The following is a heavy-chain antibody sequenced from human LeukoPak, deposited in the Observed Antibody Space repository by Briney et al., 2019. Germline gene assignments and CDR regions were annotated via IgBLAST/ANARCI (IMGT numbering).Heavy chain of an antibody. V-gene: IGHV3-11*04. CDR2: IRSTGSST. CDR3: ARDLLGYCSGGSCYSPYYFDY. CDR1: GFTFGGYS. Sequence: GGSLRLSCSTSGFTFGGYSMSWVRQAPGKGLEWVSYIRSTGSSTAYADSVKGRFAISRDNAKNSLYLQMNSLRAEDTAVYYCARDLLGYCSGGSCYSPYYFDYWGQGTLVTVSS. D-gene: IGHD2-15*01. J-gene: IGHJ4*02.